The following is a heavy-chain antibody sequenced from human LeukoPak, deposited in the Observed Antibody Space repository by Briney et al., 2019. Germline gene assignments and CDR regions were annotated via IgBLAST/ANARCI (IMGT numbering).Heavy chain of an antibody. J-gene: IGHJ4*02. CDR2: IWYDGNKK. V-gene: IGHV3-33*01. CDR1: GFTFSSYA. D-gene: IGHD5-12*01. Sequence: GGSLRLSCAASGFTFSSYAMHWVRQAPGKGLEWVALIWYDGNKKYFEDSVKGRFTISRGNSKNTLYLQMNSLRAEDTAVYYCARDRGYDPHYYFDYWGQGTLVTVSS. CDR3: ARDRGYDPHYYFDY.